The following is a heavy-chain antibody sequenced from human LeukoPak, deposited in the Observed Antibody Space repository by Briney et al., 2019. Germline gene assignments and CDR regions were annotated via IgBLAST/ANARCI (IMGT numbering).Heavy chain of an antibody. CDR3: ATDASPMGATRGSDY. CDR1: GFTVSTNY. Sequence: GGSLRLSCAASGFTVSTNYMSWVRQAPGKGLKWVSVIYSGGSTYYADSVKGRFTISRDNSKNTLYLQMNNLRAEDTAVYYCATDASPMGATRGSDYWGQGTLVTVSS. V-gene: IGHV3-66*01. CDR2: IYSGGST. D-gene: IGHD1-26*01. J-gene: IGHJ4*02.